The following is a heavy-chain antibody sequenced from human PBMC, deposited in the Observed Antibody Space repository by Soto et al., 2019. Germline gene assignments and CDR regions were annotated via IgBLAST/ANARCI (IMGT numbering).Heavy chain of an antibody. CDR2: IIPMFSSS. D-gene: IGHD3-10*02. CDR1: GGTFCDYA. CDR3: AKDIGFQQHLFVFDL. V-gene: IGHV1-69*01. J-gene: IGHJ4*02. Sequence: QVQLVQSGAEVKKPGSSVKVSCTASGGTFCDYAFSWVRQAPGQGLEWMGGIIPMFSSSSFAQEFQGRLTITADDSTSTAYMSLSSLGSADTAMYYCAKDIGFQQHLFVFDLWGPGTLVTVSS.